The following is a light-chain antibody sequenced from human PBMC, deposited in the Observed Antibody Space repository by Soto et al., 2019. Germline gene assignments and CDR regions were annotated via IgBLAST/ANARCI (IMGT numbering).Light chain of an antibody. CDR2: AAS. J-gene: IGKJ1*01. V-gene: IGKV1-39*01. Sequence: DIQMTQSPSSLSASVGDSVTITCRASQSIGTFLNWYQHRSGIAPKLLIYAASNLQGGVPSRFSGSGSGTDFTLTISRLEPEDFAVYYCQQYGSSGTFGQGTKVEIK. CDR1: QSIGTF. CDR3: QQYGSSGT.